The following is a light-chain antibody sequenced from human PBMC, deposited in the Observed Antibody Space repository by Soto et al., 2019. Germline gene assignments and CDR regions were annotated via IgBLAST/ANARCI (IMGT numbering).Light chain of an antibody. J-gene: IGKJ5*01. Sequence: IHMTQSPAYTSASVGAIVTITRRQSQSISSYLNWYQKTPGKAHKLVIYAAYSLQSGVPYRFSVSVSGTDFALTISSLQPADFANYYCQQSYSTPPITLVQGTRLEI. CDR1: QSISSY. CDR2: AAY. V-gene: IGKV1-39*01. CDR3: QQSYSTPPIT.